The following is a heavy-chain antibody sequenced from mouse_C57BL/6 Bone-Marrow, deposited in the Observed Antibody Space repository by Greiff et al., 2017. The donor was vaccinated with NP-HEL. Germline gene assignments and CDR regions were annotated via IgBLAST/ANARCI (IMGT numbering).Heavy chain of an antibody. Sequence: QVQLQQPGAELVRPGTSVKLSCKASGYTFTSYWMHWVKQRPGQGLEWIGVIDPSDSYTNYNQKFKGKATLTVDTSSSTAYMQLSSLTSEDSAVYYCAREGGHYYGGWTCWGQGTTLTVSS. J-gene: IGHJ2*01. CDR1: GYTFTSYW. D-gene: IGHD1-2*01. CDR3: AREGGHYYGGWTC. CDR2: IDPSDSYT. V-gene: IGHV1-59*01.